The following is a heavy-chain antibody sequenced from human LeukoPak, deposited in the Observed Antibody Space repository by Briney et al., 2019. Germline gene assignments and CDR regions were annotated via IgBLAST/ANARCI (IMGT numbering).Heavy chain of an antibody. D-gene: IGHD3-10*01. CDR1: GGSISSGGYY. Sequence: SETLSLTCTVSGGSISSGGYYWSWIRQHPGKGLEWIGCIYYSGSTYYNPSLKSRVTISVDTSKNQFSLKLSSVTAADTAVYYCAREWGFYGSGSYYRPPRGGFDPWGQGTLVTVSS. V-gene: IGHV4-31*03. CDR2: IYYSGST. J-gene: IGHJ5*02. CDR3: AREWGFYGSGSYYRPPRGGFDP.